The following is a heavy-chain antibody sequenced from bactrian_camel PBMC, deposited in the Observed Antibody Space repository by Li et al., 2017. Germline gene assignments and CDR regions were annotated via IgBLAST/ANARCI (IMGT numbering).Heavy chain of an antibody. CDR2: MATDGTT. CDR3: AAHATYSGGYYTPFLSSNLRY. J-gene: IGHJ4*01. D-gene: IGHD2*01. V-gene: IGHV3S53*01. CDR1: GYIFSSCK. Sequence: HVQLVESGGGSVQAGGSLRLSCVASGYIFSSCKMAWYRQAPGKERELVSSMATDGTTTYADSVKDRFTISRDNAKNTLYLHMNNLKPDDTAMYYCAAHATYSGGYYTPFLSSNLRYWGQGTQVTVS.